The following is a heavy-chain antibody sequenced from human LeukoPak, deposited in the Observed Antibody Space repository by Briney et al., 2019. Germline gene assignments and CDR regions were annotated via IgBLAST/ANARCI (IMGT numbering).Heavy chain of an antibody. V-gene: IGHV3-23*01. J-gene: IGHJ6*02. CDR3: AKSVAIYFYYGLDV. CDR1: GITFSRFA. D-gene: IGHD3-3*01. CDR2: ISDSGGST. Sequence: GGSLRLSCAASGITFSRFAMSWVRQAPGKGLEWVSGISDSGGSTYYADSVRGRFTISRDNSKNTLFLQMNSLRVEDTAPYYCAKSVAIYFYYGLDVWGQGTTVTVSS.